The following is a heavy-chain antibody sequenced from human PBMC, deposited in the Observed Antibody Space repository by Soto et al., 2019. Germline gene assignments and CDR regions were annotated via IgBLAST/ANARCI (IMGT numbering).Heavy chain of an antibody. CDR1: GFPFSSYS. CDR3: AMRGSSGWLKLFDY. Sequence: PGGSLRLSCAASGFPFSSYSMNWVRQAPGKGLEWVSSISSSSSYIYYADSVKGRFTISRDNAKNSLYLQMNSLRAEDTAVYYCAMRGSSGWLKLFDYWGQGTLVTVSS. V-gene: IGHV3-21*01. J-gene: IGHJ4*02. CDR2: ISSSSSYI. D-gene: IGHD6-19*01.